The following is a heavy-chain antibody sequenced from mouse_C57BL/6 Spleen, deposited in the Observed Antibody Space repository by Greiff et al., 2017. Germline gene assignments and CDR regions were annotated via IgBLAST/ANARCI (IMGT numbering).Heavy chain of an antibody. CDR3: ARKGTAYWYFDV. D-gene: IGHD3-3*01. Sequence: QVQLQQSGPGLVQPSQSLSITCTVSGFSLTSYGVHWVRQSPGKGLEWLGVIWSGGSTAYNAAFISRLSISKDNSKSQVFFKMNSLQADDTAIYYCARKGTAYWYFDVWGTGTTVTVSS. CDR2: IWSGGST. J-gene: IGHJ1*03. CDR1: GFSLTSYG. V-gene: IGHV2-2*01.